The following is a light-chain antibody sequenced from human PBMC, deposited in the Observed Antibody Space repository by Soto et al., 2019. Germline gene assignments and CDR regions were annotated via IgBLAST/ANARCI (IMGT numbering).Light chain of an antibody. CDR1: QGSRND. J-gene: IGKJ5*01. CDR3: LQHNSYPLT. CDR2: AAS. Sequence: EIQMSQTRASQATSVGDRVTITCQENQGSRNDLGWYQQKPGKAPKRLIYAASSLHSGVPSRFSGSGSGTECTLTISSLQPEDFATHYCLQHNSYPLTFGQGTRLEIK. V-gene: IGKV1-17*01.